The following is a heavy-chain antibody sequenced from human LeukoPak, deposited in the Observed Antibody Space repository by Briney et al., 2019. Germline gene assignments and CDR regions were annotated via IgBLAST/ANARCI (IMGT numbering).Heavy chain of an antibody. Sequence: GGSLRLSCTASGVTVSSNYMSWVRQAPGKGLEWVSIIYSGGSTYYADSVKGRFTISRDNSQNTLYLQMNSLRAEDTAVYYCARFRNYAMGVWGQGTTVTVSS. V-gene: IGHV3-66*01. CDR1: GVTVSSNY. CDR2: IYSGGST. CDR3: ARFRNYAMGV. J-gene: IGHJ6*02.